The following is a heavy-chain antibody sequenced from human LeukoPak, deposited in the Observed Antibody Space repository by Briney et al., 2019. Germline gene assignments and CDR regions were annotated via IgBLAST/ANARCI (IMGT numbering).Heavy chain of an antibody. Sequence: PSETLSLTCAVYGGSFCGYYWSWIRQPPGKGLEWIGEINHSGSTNYNPSLKSRVTISVDTSKNQFSLKLSAVTAADTAVYYCAGGKRRGSSWFRVKKWFDPGGRGTRATVS. CDR2: INHSGST. J-gene: IGHJ5*02. CDR3: AGGKRRGSSWFRVKKWFDP. D-gene: IGHD6-13*01. CDR1: GGSFCGYY. V-gene: IGHV4-34*01.